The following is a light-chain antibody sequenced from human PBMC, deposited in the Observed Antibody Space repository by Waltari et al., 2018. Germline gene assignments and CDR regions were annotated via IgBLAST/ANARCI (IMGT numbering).Light chain of an antibody. CDR2: EGT. Sequence: QSGLTQPASVSGSPGQSVTIPCTGGSSDFVTYNLVSWYQQHPGKAPKLLIYEGTKRPSGISTRASASTSGNMASLTISGLQAEDEADYYCCSKGGTTSRYVFGSGTKVIVL. J-gene: IGLJ1*01. CDR1: SSDFVTYNL. CDR3: CSKGGTTSRYV. V-gene: IGLV2-23*01.